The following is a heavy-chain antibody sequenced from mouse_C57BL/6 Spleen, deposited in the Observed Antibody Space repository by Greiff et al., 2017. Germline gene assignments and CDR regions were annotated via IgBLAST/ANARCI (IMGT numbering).Heavy chain of an antibody. CDR1: GFNFSDYY. D-gene: IGHD2-5*01. Sequence: EVQLVESEGGLVQPGSSMKLSCTASGFNFSDYYMAWVRQVPEKGLEWVANINFDGSRTYYLDSLKSRFIISRDNAKNILYLQMSSLKSEDTATYFCARDGYSNYGFAYWGQGTLVTVSA. CDR3: ARDGYSNYGFAY. J-gene: IGHJ3*01. V-gene: IGHV5-16*01. CDR2: INFDGSRT.